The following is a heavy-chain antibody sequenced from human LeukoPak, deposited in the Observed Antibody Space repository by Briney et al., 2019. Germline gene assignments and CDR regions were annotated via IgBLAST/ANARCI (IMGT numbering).Heavy chain of an antibody. CDR1: GGSISSYY. V-gene: IGHV4-4*07. CDR3: ARDGLGPYCGGDCFSHDAFDI. D-gene: IGHD2-21*01. J-gene: IGHJ3*02. CDR2: MYTSGST. Sequence: SETLSLTCTVSGGSISSYYWSWIRQPAGKGLEWIGRMYTSGSTDYNPSLKSRVTMSVDTSKNQFSLRLSSVTAADTAVYYCARDGLGPYCGGDCFSHDAFDIWGQGTMVTVSS.